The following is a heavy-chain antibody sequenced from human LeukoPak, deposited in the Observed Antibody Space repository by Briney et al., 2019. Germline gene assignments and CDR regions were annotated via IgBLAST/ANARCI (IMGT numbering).Heavy chain of an antibody. CDR2: ISSSSSYI. J-gene: IGHJ3*02. D-gene: IGHD2-21*01. CDR3: ARVRARLRLNDAFDI. Sequence: GGSLRLSCAASGFTFSSYSMTWVRQAPGKGLEWVSSISSSSSYIYYADSVKGRFTISRDNAKNSLYLQMNGLRAEDTAVYYCARVRARLRLNDAFDIWGQGTMVTVSS. CDR1: GFTFSSYS. V-gene: IGHV3-21*01.